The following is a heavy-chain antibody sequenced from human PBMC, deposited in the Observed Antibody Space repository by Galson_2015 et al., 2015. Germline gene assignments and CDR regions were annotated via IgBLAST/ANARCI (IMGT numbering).Heavy chain of an antibody. CDR1: GFTFSSYG. D-gene: IGHD5-24*01. CDR2: IWYDGRNK. V-gene: IGHV3-33*01. CDR3: VRGIIEMATTTYVDY. J-gene: IGHJ4*02. Sequence: SLRLSCAASGFTFSSYGMHWVRQAPGKGLEWVAVIWYDGRNKYYADSVKGRFTISRDNSKNTLYLQMNSLRAEDTAVYYCVRGIIEMATTTYVDYWGQGILVTVSS.